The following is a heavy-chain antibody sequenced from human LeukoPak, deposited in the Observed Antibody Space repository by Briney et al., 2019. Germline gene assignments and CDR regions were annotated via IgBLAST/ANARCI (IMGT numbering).Heavy chain of an antibody. CDR3: ARDLRDIVVVSAAKTTIAAAGPFDY. CDR1: GFTFSSYW. Sequence: PGGSLRLSCAASGFTFSSYWMSWVRQAPGKGLEWVANIKQDGSEKYYVDSVKGRFTISRDNAKNSLYLQMNGLRAEDTAVYYCARDLRDIVVVSAAKTTIAAAGPFDYWGQGTLVTVSS. J-gene: IGHJ4*02. CDR2: IKQDGSEK. V-gene: IGHV3-7*01. D-gene: IGHD2-2*01.